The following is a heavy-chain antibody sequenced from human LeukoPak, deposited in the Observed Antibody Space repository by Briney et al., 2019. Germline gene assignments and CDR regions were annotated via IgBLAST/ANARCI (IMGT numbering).Heavy chain of an antibody. CDR2: INHSGST. Sequence: SETLSLTCAVYGGSFSGYYWSWIRQPPGKGLGWIGEINHSGSTNYNPSLKSRVTISVDTSKNQFSLKLSSVTAADTAVYYCARGVYGDYIFGYWGQGTLVTVSS. CDR1: GGSFSGYY. V-gene: IGHV4-34*01. D-gene: IGHD4-17*01. CDR3: ARGVYGDYIFGY. J-gene: IGHJ4*02.